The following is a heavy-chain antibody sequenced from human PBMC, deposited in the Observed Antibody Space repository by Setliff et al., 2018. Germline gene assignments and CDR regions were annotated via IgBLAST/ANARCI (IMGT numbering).Heavy chain of an antibody. Sequence: GGALRLSCAASGYSFRNYAMHWVRHAPGKGLEWVAVISYDGINKYYADSVKGRFTISRDNSKNTVSLQMISLRPEDTAVYYCARDGPLYDNFWNAPGYMDVWGKGTTVTVSS. CDR3: ARDGPLYDNFWNAPGYMDV. V-gene: IGHV3-30*01. CDR2: ISYDGINK. J-gene: IGHJ6*03. D-gene: IGHD3-3*01. CDR1: GYSFRNYA.